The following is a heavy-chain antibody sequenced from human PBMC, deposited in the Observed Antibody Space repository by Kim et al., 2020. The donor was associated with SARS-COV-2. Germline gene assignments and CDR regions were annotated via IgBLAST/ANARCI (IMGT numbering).Heavy chain of an antibody. CDR2: IFYSGSN. CDR1: GGSVSSYY. Sequence: SETLSLTCTVSGGSVSSYYWNWIRQPPGKGLEWIGNIFYSGSNKYNTYFKSRVTITLETTKNQSSLKLSTVTAADPAGIYCPRGEGSYWGEGTLDTVSS. CDR3: PRGEGSY. J-gene: IGHJ4*02. V-gene: IGHV4-59*02.